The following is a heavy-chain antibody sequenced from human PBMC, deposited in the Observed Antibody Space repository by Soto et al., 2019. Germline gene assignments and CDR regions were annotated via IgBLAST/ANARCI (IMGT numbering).Heavy chain of an antibody. J-gene: IGHJ5*02. V-gene: IGHV4-39*01. D-gene: IGHD6-13*01. CDR2: IYYSGST. Sequence: SETLSLTCTVSGGSISSSSYYWGWIRQPPGKGLEWIGSIYYSGSTYYNPSLKSRVTISVDTSKNQFSLKLSSVTAADTAVYYCASQSIGSSSWFLNNWFDPWGQGTLVTVPS. CDR3: ASQSIGSSSWFLNNWFDP. CDR1: GGSISSSSYY.